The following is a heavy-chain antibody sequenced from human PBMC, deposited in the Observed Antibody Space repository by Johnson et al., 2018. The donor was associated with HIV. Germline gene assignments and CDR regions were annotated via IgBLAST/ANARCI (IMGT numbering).Heavy chain of an antibody. Sequence: QVQLVESGGGVVQPGRSLRLSCAASGFTFSSYGMLWVRQAPGKGLEWVAVISYDGNNKYYADSVKGRFTISRDNSKNTLYLQMNSLRAEDTALYYCAKDQPISVWGQGTMVTVSS. CDR3: AKDQPISV. J-gene: IGHJ3*01. CDR2: ISYDGNNK. V-gene: IGHV3-30*18. CDR1: GFTFSSYG.